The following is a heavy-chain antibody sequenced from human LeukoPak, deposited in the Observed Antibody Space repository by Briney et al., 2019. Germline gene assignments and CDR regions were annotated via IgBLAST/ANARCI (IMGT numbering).Heavy chain of an antibody. CDR3: ARRRGSSWYYFDY. CDR1: GFTFDDYG. V-gene: IGHV3-20*04. J-gene: IGHJ4*02. CDR2: INWNGGST. Sequence: GXSLRLSCAASGFTFDDYGMSWVRQAPGKGLEWVSGINWNGGSTVYADSVKGRFTISRDNAKNSLYLQMNSLRAEDTALYYCARRRGSSWYYFDYWGQGTLVTVSS. D-gene: IGHD6-13*01.